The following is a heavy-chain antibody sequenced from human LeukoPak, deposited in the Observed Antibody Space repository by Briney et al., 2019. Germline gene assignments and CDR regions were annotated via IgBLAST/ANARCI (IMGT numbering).Heavy chain of an antibody. CDR3: ARDRDSIYPGGPFDY. Sequence: GGSLRLTCAASGFSFSDYSMNWVRQAPGKGLEWVSYISSSSSTIYYAVSVKGRFTISRDNAKNSLYLQMDSLRAEDTAVYYCARDRDSIYPGGPFDYWGQGTLVTVSS. D-gene: IGHD3-16*01. CDR2: ISSSSSTI. CDR1: GFSFSDYS. V-gene: IGHV3-48*01. J-gene: IGHJ4*02.